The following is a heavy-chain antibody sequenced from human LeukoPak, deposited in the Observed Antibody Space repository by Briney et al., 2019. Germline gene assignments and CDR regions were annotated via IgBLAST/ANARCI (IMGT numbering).Heavy chain of an antibody. J-gene: IGHJ4*02. D-gene: IGHD2-21*02. CDR3: ARDLMAYCGGDCYSALDY. Sequence: ASVKVSCKASGYTFTGYYMHWVRQAPGQGLEWMGWISAYNGNTNYAQKLQGRVTMTTDTSTSTAYMELRSLRSDDTAVYYCARDLMAYCGGDCYSALDYWAREPWSPSPQ. CDR2: ISAYNGNT. CDR1: GYTFTGYY. V-gene: IGHV1-18*04.